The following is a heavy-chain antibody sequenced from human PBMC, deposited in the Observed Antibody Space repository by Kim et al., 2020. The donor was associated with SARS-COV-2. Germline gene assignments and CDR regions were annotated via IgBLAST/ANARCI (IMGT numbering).Heavy chain of an antibody. CDR1: GYTFTSYA. J-gene: IGHJ4*02. CDR3: ARVGLGAAAASFDY. Sequence: ASVKVSCKASGYTFTSYAMHWVRQAPGQRLEWTGWINAGNGNTKYSQKFQGRVTITRDTSASTAYMELSSLRSEDTAVYYCARVGLGAAAASFDYWGQGTLVTVSS. D-gene: IGHD6-13*01. V-gene: IGHV1-3*01. CDR2: INAGNGNT.